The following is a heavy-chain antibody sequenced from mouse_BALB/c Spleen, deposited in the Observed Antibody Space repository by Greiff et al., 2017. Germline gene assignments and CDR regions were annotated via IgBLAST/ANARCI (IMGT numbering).Heavy chain of an antibody. CDR3: ARLLPDYFDY. V-gene: IGHV5-6-3*01. Sequence: EVQLVESGGGLVQPGGSLKLSCAASGFTFSSYGMSWVRQTPDKRLELVATINSNGGSTYYPDSVKGRFTISRDNAKNTLYLQMSSLKSEDTAMYYCARLLPDYFDYWGQGTTLTVSS. CDR1: GFTFSSYG. J-gene: IGHJ2*01. CDR2: INSNGGST. D-gene: IGHD2-1*01.